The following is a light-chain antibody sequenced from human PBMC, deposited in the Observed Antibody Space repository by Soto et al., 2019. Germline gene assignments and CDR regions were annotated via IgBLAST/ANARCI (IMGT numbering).Light chain of an antibody. J-gene: IGKJ4*01. Sequence: DIQMTQSPSSVSASLGDRVTITCRASRDISSWVAWYQQKPGEAPRILIYAASSLHSGVPSRFSGSGSGTDFTLTISSLQPEDSATYYCQQAYSFRALTFGGGTKVEIK. CDR3: QQAYSFRALT. CDR2: AAS. V-gene: IGKV1D-12*01. CDR1: RDISSW.